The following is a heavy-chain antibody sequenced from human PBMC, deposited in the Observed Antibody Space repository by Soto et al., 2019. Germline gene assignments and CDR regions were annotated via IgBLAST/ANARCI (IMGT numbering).Heavy chain of an antibody. D-gene: IGHD5-12*01. CDR2: INAGNGNT. J-gene: IGHJ6*02. V-gene: IGHV1-3*01. Sequence: ASVKVSCKASGYTFTSYAMHWVRQAPGQRLEWMGWINAGNGNTKYSQKFQGRVTITRDTSASTAYMELSSLRSEDTAVYYCAREQVAAGYYYYYYGMDVWGQGTTVTVSS. CDR3: AREQVAAGYYYYYYGMDV. CDR1: GYTFTSYA.